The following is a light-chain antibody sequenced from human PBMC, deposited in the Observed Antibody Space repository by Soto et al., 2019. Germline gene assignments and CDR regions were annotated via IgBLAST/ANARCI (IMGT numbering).Light chain of an antibody. CDR1: QGINSY. CDR2: AAS. J-gene: IGKJ2*01. V-gene: IGKV1-9*01. Sequence: DIKLSQSPSFLSASVGDRVTITCRASQGINSYLAWYQQKPGKAPKLLIYAASTLQSGVPSRFSGSGSGTEFTLTISSLQPEDFATYYCQHLNSYPYTFGQGTKLDIK. CDR3: QHLNSYPYT.